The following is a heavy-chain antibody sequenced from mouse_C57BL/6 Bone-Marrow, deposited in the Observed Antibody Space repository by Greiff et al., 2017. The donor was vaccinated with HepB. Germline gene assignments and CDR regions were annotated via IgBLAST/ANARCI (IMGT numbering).Heavy chain of an antibody. D-gene: IGHD2-3*01. CDR1: GYTFTSYW. Sequence: VQLQQPGAELVRPGSSVKLSCKASGYTFTSYWMHWVKQRPIQGLEWIGNIDPSDSETHYNQKFKDKATLTVDKSSSTAYMQLSSLTSEDSAVYYCARDDGYPYWYFDVWGTGTTVTVSS. CDR3: ARDDGYPYWYFDV. V-gene: IGHV1-52*01. CDR2: IDPSDSET. J-gene: IGHJ1*03.